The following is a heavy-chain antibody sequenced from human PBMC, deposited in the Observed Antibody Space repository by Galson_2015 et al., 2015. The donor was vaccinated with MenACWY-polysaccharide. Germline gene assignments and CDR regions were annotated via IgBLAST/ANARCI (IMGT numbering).Heavy chain of an antibody. CDR3: ARQTARRYSAALDI. D-gene: IGHD1-14*01. Sequence: VRQAPGKGLEWVSTISSSGGNTYYADSVKGRFTISRDNSKNTLYLQMNSLRAEDTAVYYCARQTARRYSAALDIWGQGTMVTVSS. CDR2: ISSSGGNT. J-gene: IGHJ3*02. V-gene: IGHV3-23*01.